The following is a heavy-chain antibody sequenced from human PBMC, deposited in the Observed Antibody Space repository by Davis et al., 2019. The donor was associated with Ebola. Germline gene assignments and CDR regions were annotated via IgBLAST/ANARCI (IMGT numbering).Heavy chain of an antibody. J-gene: IGHJ6*02. CDR2: ISSYNGNT. D-gene: IGHD4-17*01. Sequence: ASVKVSCKASGYTFTSYGISWVRQAPGQGLEWMGWISSYNGNTNYAQKFQGRVTITADTSTSTAYMELSSLRSEDTAVYYCARGSLMPTVTMDGWGQGTTVTVSS. CDR1: GYTFTSYG. CDR3: ARGSLMPTVTMDG. V-gene: IGHV1-18*01.